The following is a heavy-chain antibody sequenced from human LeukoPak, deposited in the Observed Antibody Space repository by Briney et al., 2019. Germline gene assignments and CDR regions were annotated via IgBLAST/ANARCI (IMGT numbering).Heavy chain of an antibody. Sequence: ASVTVSCKASGYTFTGYYMHWVRQAPGQGLEWMGWINPNSGGTNYAQEFQGRVTMTRDTSISTAYMELSRLRSDDTAVYYCATFVVGATHYYFDYWGQGTLVTVSS. J-gene: IGHJ4*02. V-gene: IGHV1-2*02. CDR3: ATFVVGATHYYFDY. CDR1: GYTFTGYY. D-gene: IGHD1-26*01. CDR2: INPNSGGT.